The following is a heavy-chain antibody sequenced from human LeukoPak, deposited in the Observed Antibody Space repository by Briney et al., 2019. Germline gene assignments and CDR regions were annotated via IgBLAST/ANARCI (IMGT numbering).Heavy chain of an antibody. CDR2: INHSGST. CDR3: ARGRDGYNYYYYYYMDV. J-gene: IGHJ6*03. V-gene: IGHV4-34*01. D-gene: IGHD5-24*01. Sequence: SETLSLTCAVYGGSFSGYYWSWIRQPPGKGLEWIGEINHSGSTNYNPSLKSRVTISVDTSKNQFSLRLSSVTAADTAVYYCARGRDGYNYYYYYYMDVWGKGTTVTVSS. CDR1: GGSFSGYY.